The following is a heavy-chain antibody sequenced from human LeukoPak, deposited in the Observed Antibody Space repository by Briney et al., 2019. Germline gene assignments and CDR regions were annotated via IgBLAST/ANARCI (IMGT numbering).Heavy chain of an antibody. CDR3: ARGRHLRYFDWFLQTEGFTNDY. Sequence: GASVKVSCKASGYTFTSYDINWVRQATGQGLEWMGWMNPNSGNTGYAQKFQGRVTMTRNTSISTAYMELCSLRSEDMAVYYCARGRHLRYFDWFLQTEGFTNDYWGQGTLVTVSS. CDR2: MNPNSGNT. V-gene: IGHV1-8*01. CDR1: GYTFTSYD. J-gene: IGHJ4*02. D-gene: IGHD3-9*01.